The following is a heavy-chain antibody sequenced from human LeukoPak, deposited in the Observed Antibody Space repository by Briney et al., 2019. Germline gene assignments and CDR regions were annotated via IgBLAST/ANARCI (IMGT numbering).Heavy chain of an antibody. V-gene: IGHV5-51*01. CDR3: ARGENWGFDN. Sequence: PGESLKISCKGSGYSFTNYWIGRVRQMPGKGLEWMGIIFPGGSETRYSPSFQGQVTFSDDKSISTAYLQWSSLKASDTAMYYCARGENWGFDNWGQGTLVTVSS. J-gene: IGHJ4*02. D-gene: IGHD7-27*01. CDR2: IFPGGSET. CDR1: GYSFTNYW.